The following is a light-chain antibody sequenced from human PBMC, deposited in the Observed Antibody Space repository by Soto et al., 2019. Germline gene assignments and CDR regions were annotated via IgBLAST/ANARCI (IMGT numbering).Light chain of an antibody. CDR1: QDIGTD. V-gene: IGKV1-17*01. CDR2: DVS. CDR3: LQHNSYPRT. J-gene: IGKJ1*01. Sequence: DVQMTQSPLSLSASVGDRVTITCRASQDIGTDLGWYQQKPGKAPKRPIYDVSSLQSGVPSRFSGRGSGTEYTLTISSLQPEDFATYYCLQHNSYPRTFGQGTKVEIK.